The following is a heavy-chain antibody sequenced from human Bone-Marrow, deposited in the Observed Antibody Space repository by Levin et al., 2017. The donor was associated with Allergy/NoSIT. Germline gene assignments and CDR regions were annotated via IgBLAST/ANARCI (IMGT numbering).Heavy chain of an antibody. Sequence: GGSLRLSCAASAFTFSDYYMTWIRQAPGKGLEWVSYISSSGSNIYYAESVKGRFTISRDNAKNSLSLQMNSLRAEDTAVYYCARGDRRGYTNRYVYWGQGTLVTVSS. V-gene: IGHV3-11*01. CDR3: ARGDRRGYTNRYVY. CDR1: AFTFSDYY. J-gene: IGHJ4*02. D-gene: IGHD5-12*01. CDR2: ISSSGSNI.